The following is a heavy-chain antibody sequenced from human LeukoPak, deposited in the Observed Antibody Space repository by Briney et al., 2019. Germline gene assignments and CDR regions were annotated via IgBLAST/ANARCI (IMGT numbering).Heavy chain of an antibody. Sequence: ETLSLTCTVSGGSISSGGYYWSWVRQAPGKGLEWVSAISGSGGSTYYADSVKGRFTLSRDNSKNTLYLQMNSLRAEDTAVYYCAKATIRDIVVVPAAIYFDYWGQGTLVTVSS. J-gene: IGHJ4*02. V-gene: IGHV3-23*01. D-gene: IGHD2-2*01. CDR3: AKATIRDIVVVPAAIYFDY. CDR1: GGSISSGGYY. CDR2: ISGSGGST.